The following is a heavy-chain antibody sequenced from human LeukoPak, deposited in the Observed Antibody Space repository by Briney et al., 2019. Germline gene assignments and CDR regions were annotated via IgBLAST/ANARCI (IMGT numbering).Heavy chain of an antibody. CDR1: GYSFTSYW. CDR3: ARSTGSSSSDPFDY. CDR2: IYPGDSDT. V-gene: IGHV5-51*01. Sequence: GESLKISCKGSGYSFTSYWIGWVRQMPGKGLEWMGIIYPGDSDTRYSPSFKGQVTISADKSISTAYLQWSSLQASDTAMYYCARSTGSSSSDPFDYWGQGTLATVSS. J-gene: IGHJ4*02. D-gene: IGHD6-6*01.